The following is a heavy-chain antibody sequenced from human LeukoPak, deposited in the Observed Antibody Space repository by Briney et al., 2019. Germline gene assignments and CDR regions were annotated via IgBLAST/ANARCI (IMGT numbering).Heavy chain of an antibody. CDR2: IYYSGST. Sequence: PSETLSLTCTVSGGSISSSSYYWGWIRQPPGKGLEWIGSIYYSGSTYYNPSLKSRVTISVDTSKNQFSLKLSSVTAADTAVYYCAREGPGDAFDIWGQGKMVTVSS. J-gene: IGHJ3*02. CDR1: GGSISSSSYY. V-gene: IGHV4-39*07. CDR3: AREGPGDAFDI.